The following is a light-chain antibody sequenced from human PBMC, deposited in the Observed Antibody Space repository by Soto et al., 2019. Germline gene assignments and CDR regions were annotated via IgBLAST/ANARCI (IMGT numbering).Light chain of an antibody. J-gene: IGLJ3*02. CDR1: SSDVGSYNL. CDR2: DVT. CDR3: CSYAGSSTWV. V-gene: IGLV2-23*02. Sequence: QSALTQPASVSGSPGQSITISCTGTSSDVGSYNLVSWYQQHPGKAPKLIIYDVTKRPSGVSNRFSGSKSGNTASLIISGLQAEDEAGYYCCSYAGSSTWVFGGGTKLTVL.